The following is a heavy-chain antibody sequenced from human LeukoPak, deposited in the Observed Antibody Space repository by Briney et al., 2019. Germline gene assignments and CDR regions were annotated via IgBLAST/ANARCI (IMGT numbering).Heavy chain of an antibody. D-gene: IGHD4-23*01. CDR3: ARRIGGGDSRGGWFDP. J-gene: IGHJ5*02. CDR2: IYYRGST. V-gene: IGHV4-59*08. CDR1: GGSISSYY. Sequence: SETLSLTCTVSGGSISSYYWSWIRQPPGKGREWIGYIYYRGSTNYNPSLKSRVTISVDTSKNQFSLKLTSVTAADTAVYYCARRIGGGDSRGGWFDPWGQGTLVTVSS.